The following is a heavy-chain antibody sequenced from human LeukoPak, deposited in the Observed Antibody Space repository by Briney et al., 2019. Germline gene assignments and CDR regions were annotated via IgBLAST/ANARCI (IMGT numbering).Heavy chain of an antibody. CDR3: ARGKRVVVPAAMVGY. V-gene: IGHV1-69*06. CDR2: IIPIFGTA. J-gene: IGHJ4*02. D-gene: IGHD2-2*01. Sequence: ASVKVSCKASGGTFSSYAISWVRQAPGQGLEWMGGIIPIFGTANYAQKFQGRVTITADKSTSTAYMELSSLRSEDTAVYYCARGKRVVVPAAMVGYWGQGTLVTVSS. CDR1: GGTFSSYA.